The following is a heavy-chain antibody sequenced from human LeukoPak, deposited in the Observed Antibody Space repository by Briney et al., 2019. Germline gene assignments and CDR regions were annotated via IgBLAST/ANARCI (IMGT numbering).Heavy chain of an antibody. V-gene: IGHV4-34*01. Sequence: KPSETLSLTCAVYGGSFGGYYWSWIRQPPGKGLEWIGEINHSGSTNYNPSLKSRVTISVDTSKNQFSLKLSSVTAADTAVYYCARGLEWELDPYFDYWGQGTLVTVS. CDR2: INHSGST. CDR3: ARGLEWELDPYFDY. J-gene: IGHJ4*02. CDR1: GGSFGGYY. D-gene: IGHD1-26*01.